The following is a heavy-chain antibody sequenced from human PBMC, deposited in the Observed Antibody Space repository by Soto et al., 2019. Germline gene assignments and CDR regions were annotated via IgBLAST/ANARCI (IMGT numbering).Heavy chain of an antibody. J-gene: IGHJ4*02. Sequence: SVKVSCKASGFTFTSSAVQWVRQARGQRLEWIGWIVVGSGNTNYAQKFQERVTITRDMFTSTAYMELSSLRSEDTAVYYCAEDRARSCRNCCDDYWGQGTLVTISS. D-gene: IGHD2-21*01. V-gene: IGHV1-58*01. CDR3: AEDRARSCRNCCDDY. CDR2: IVVGSGNT. CDR1: GFTFTSSA.